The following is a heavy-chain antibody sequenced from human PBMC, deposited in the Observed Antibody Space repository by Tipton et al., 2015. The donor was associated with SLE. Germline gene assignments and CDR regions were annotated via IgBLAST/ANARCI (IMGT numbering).Heavy chain of an antibody. Sequence: TLSLTCTVSGGSVSSSGYSWSWIRQPPGKGLQWIGYISYSGSTNYNPSLKSRVTISVDTSKNQFSLKLSSVTAADTAVYYCARLVGATIYYYYYMDVWGKGTTVTVSS. V-gene: IGHV4-61*08. CDR1: GGSVSSSGYS. CDR3: ARLVGATIYYYYYMDV. D-gene: IGHD1-26*01. CDR2: ISYSGST. J-gene: IGHJ6*03.